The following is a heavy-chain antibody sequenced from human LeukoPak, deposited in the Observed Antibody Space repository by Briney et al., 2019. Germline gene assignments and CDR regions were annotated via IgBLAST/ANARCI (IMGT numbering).Heavy chain of an antibody. D-gene: IGHD3-10*01. CDR2: IKPTRGST. J-gene: IGHJ4*02. V-gene: IGHV1-46*01. CDR1: GYPFADSY. Sequence: ASVKVSCKASGYPFADSYLHWVRQTPGQGLEWMGMIKPTRGSTQYAQKFQGRVIMTGDTSTTTVYMEINSLTSDDTAVYFCARVGGYNYGSCYFDDWGQGTLVTVSS. CDR3: ARVGGYNYGSCYFDD.